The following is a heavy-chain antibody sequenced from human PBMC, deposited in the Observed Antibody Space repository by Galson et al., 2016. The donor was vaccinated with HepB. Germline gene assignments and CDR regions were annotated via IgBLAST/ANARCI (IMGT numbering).Heavy chain of an antibody. CDR1: VVSFSGYY. J-gene: IGHJ4*02. CDR2: INPSGST. Sequence: SETLSLTCAVYVVSFSGYYWSWIRQPPGKGLEWIGEINPSGSTNYNPSLKSRVTISVDTSKNQFSLKLSSVTAADTAVYYCAGVLWFGELLWKSRYYFDYWGQGTLVTVSS. D-gene: IGHD3-10*01. CDR3: AGVLWFGELLWKSRYYFDY. V-gene: IGHV4-34*01.